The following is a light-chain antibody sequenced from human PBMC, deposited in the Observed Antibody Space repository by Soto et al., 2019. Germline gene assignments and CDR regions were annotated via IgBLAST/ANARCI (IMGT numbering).Light chain of an antibody. V-gene: IGKV3-15*01. J-gene: IGKJ1*01. CDR2: GAS. Sequence: EIVLTQSPGTLSVSPGERATLSCRASQSVSSKLAWYQQKPGQAPRLLFYGASTGATGIPARFSGSGSETEFTLSISSLQSVDFAVYYCQQYNNWPGTFGQGTNVDIK. CDR3: QQYNNWPGT. CDR1: QSVSSK.